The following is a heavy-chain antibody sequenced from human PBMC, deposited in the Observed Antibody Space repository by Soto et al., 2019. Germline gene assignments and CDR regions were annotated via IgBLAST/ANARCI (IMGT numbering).Heavy chain of an antibody. CDR1: GFTFSSYS. Sequence: EVPLVESGGGLVQPGGSLRLSCAASGFTFSSYSMNWVRQAPGKGLEWVSYISSSGSTIYYADSVKGRVTISRDNAKNSLYLQMNSLRAEDTAVYYCARAVPGGSIGDYFDYWGQGTLVTVSS. J-gene: IGHJ4*02. D-gene: IGHD3-10*01. V-gene: IGHV3-48*01. CDR2: ISSSGSTI. CDR3: ARAVPGGSIGDYFDY.